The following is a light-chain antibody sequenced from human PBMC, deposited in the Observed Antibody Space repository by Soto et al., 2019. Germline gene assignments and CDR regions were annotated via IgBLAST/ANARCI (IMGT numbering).Light chain of an antibody. CDR2: DAS. CDR3: QQHSNWPIT. V-gene: IGKV3-11*01. J-gene: IGKJ4*01. Sequence: EIVLIQSPATLSLSPGERATLSCRASQSVSSNLAWYQQNPGQAPRLLIFDASNRATGIPARFSGSGSGTDFTLTISSLEPEDFAVYYCQQHSNWPITFGGGTKVDIK. CDR1: QSVSSN.